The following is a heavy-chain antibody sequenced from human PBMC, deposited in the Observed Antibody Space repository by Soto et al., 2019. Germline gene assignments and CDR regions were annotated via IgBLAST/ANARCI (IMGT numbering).Heavy chain of an antibody. CDR3: AKKEGASGGFSFDY. CDR2: ISGSGDST. V-gene: IGHV3-23*01. D-gene: IGHD6-19*01. J-gene: IGHJ4*02. CDR1: GFTFSSYA. Sequence: GGSLRLSCAASGFTFSSYAMSWVRQAPGKGLEWVSAISGSGDSTYYADSVKGRFTISRDNSKNTLYLQMNSLRVEDTAVYHCAKKEGASGGFSFDYWGQGTLVTVSS.